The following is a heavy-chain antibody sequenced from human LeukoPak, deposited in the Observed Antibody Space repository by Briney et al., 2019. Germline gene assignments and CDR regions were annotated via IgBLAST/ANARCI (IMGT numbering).Heavy chain of an antibody. CDR2: IYPGDSDT. J-gene: IGHJ4*02. CDR3: ARGGPNYALDY. D-gene: IGHD2-2*01. CDR1: GYSFANYW. V-gene: IGHV5-51*01. Sequence: HGESLKISCKGSGYSFANYWIGWVRQLPGKGLEWMGIIYPGDSDTRYSPSFQGQVTISTDKSIGTAYLQWSSLKASDTAMYFCARGGPNYALDYWGQGTQVTVSS.